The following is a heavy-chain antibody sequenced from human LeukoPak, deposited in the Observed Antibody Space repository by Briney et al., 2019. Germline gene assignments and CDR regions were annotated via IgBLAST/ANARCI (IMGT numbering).Heavy chain of an antibody. Sequence: GRSLRLSCAASGFALSSYGMHWVRQAPGKGLEWVAVISNDGSNKYYADSVKGRFTISRDNSKNTLYLQMNSLRPEDTALYYCAKDLMWYDSSGSDGMDVWGQGTTVTVSS. CDR3: AKDLMWYDSSGSDGMDV. CDR1: GFALSSYG. D-gene: IGHD3-22*01. CDR2: ISNDGSNK. V-gene: IGHV3-30*18. J-gene: IGHJ6*02.